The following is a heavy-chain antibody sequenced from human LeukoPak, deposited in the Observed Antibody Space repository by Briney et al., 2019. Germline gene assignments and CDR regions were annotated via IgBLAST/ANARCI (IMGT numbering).Heavy chain of an antibody. V-gene: IGHV3-23*01. Sequence: GGSLRLSCVGSGFTFSTYAMSWVRQAPGKGLEWVSVVSGNGVTTHYADSVKGRFTISRDNSKNTLYLQMNSLRAEDTAVYYCAKDLSGFTNDYYYYYGMDVWGQGTAVTVSS. CDR1: GFTFSTYA. CDR2: VSGNGVTT. J-gene: IGHJ6*02. CDR3: AKDLSGFTNDYYYYYGMDV. D-gene: IGHD2-8*01.